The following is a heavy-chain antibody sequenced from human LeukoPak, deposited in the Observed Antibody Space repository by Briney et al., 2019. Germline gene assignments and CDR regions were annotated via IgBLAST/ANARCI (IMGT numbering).Heavy chain of an antibody. D-gene: IGHD3-3*01. CDR1: GFTFSSYA. CDR2: ISGSGGST. J-gene: IGHJ4*02. V-gene: IGHV3-23*01. Sequence: GGSLRLSCAASGFTFSSYAMSWVRQAPGKGLEWVAAISGSGGSTYYADSVKGRFTISRDNSKNTLYLQMNSLRAEDTAVYYCAKDQLIETYYDFWSGYHKGDYYFDYWGQGTLVTVSS. CDR3: AKDQLIETYYDFWSGYHKGDYYFDY.